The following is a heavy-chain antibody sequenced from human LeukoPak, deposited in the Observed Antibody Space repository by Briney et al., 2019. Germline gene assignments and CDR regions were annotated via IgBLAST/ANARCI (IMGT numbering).Heavy chain of an antibody. D-gene: IGHD2-2*01. CDR1: GFTFSSYS. V-gene: IGHV3-48*01. CDR3: AKDRHAPGRYCSSTSCFPFDP. Sequence: GGSLRLSCAASGFTFSSYSMNWVRQAPGKGLEWVSYISSSSSTIYYADSVKGRFTISRDNAKNSLYLQMNSLRAEDTAVYYCAKDRHAPGRYCSSTSCFPFDPWGQGTLVTVSS. J-gene: IGHJ5*02. CDR2: ISSSSSTI.